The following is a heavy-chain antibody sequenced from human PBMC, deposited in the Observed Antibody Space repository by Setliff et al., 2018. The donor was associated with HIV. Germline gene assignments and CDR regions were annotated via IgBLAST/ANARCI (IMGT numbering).Heavy chain of an antibody. Sequence: PGGSLRLSCAASGFTFSSYGMHWVRQAPGKGLEWVAFIRYDGSNQYYADSVKGRFTISRDNSKNSLYLQMNSLRAGDTAVYYCAKPGGRGYFDSLLPYWYLDLWGRGTLVTVSS. CDR3: AKPGGRGYFDSLLPYWYLDL. J-gene: IGHJ2*01. V-gene: IGHV3-30*02. CDR2: IRYDGSNQ. CDR1: GFTFSSYG. D-gene: IGHD3-9*01.